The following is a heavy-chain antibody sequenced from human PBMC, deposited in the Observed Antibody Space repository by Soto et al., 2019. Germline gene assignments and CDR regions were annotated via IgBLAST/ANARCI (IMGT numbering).Heavy chain of an antibody. CDR2: ISAYNGNT. Sequence: ASVKVSCKASGYTFTSYGISWVRQAPGQGLEWMGWISAYNGNTNYAQKLQGRVTMTTDTSTSTAYMELRSLRSDDTAVYYCAIDSEFADFWSGYYTATIGWFDPWGQGTLVTVSS. V-gene: IGHV1-18*01. J-gene: IGHJ5*02. CDR1: GYTFTSYG. D-gene: IGHD3-3*01. CDR3: AIDSEFADFWSGYYTATIGWFDP.